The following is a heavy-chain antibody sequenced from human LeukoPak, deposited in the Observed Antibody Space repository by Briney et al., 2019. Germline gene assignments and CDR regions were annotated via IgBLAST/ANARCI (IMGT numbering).Heavy chain of an antibody. D-gene: IGHD3-22*01. V-gene: IGHV3-23*01. CDR2: ISGSGGST. CDR1: GFTFSSYA. Sequence: GGSPRLSCAASGFTFSSYAMSWVRQAPGKGLEWVSAISGSGGSTYYADSVKGRFTISRDNSKNTLYLQMNSLRAEDTAVYYCAKDTGGGITMIVVVTFGPYYFDYWGQGTLVTVSS. CDR3: AKDTGGGITMIVVVTFGPYYFDY. J-gene: IGHJ4*02.